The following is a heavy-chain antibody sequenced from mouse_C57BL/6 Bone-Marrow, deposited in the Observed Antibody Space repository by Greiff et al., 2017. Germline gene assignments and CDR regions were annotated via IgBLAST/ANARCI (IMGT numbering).Heavy chain of an antibody. CDR2: IYPGGGYT. V-gene: IGHV1-63*01. Sequence: VKLMESGAELVRPGTSVKMSCKASGYTFTNYWIGWAKQRPGHGLEWIGDIYPGGGYTNYNENFKGKATLTADKSSSTAYMQFSSLTSEDSAIYYCARSYYSMDYWGQGTSVTVSS. CDR1: GYTFTNYW. CDR3: ARSYYSMDY. J-gene: IGHJ4*01.